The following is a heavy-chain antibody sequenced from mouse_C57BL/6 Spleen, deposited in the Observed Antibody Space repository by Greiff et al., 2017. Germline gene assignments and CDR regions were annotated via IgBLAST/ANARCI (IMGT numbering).Heavy chain of an antibody. J-gene: IGHJ3*01. CDR2: IDPEDGDT. CDR3: ARTDSSGSWFAY. CDR1: GFNIKDYY. D-gene: IGHD3-2*02. V-gene: IGHV14-2*01. Sequence: VQLQQSGAELVKPGASVKLSCTASGFNIKDYYMHWVKQRTEQGLEWIGRIDPEDGDTKYAPKFQGTATITADTSSNTAYLQLSSLTSEDTAVYYCARTDSSGSWFAYWGQGTLVTVSA.